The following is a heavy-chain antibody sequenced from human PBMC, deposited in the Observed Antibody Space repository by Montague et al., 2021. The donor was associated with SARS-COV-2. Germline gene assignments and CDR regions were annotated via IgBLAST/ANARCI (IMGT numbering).Heavy chain of an antibody. CDR3: ARDTRSEYFDFLTGYYKVVFFDY. CDR1: GFPFGDYA. V-gene: IGHV3-20*04. D-gene: IGHD3-9*01. CDR2: INWNGGST. Sequence: SLRLSCAASGFPFGDYAMSWVRQAPGKGLEWVSGINWNGGSTGSADSVKGRFTISRDNAKNSLYLQMSSLRAEDTALYYCARDTRSEYFDFLTGYYKVVFFDYWGQGTLVTVSS. J-gene: IGHJ4*02.